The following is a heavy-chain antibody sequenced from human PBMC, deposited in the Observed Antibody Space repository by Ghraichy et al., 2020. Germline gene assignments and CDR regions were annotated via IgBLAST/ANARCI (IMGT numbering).Heavy chain of an antibody. CDR1: GFTVSSNY. CDR3: ARDLVGYSNYRYYYGMDV. J-gene: IGHJ6*02. CDR2: IYSGGST. D-gene: IGHD4-11*01. Sequence: GGSLRLSCAASGFTVSSNYMSWVRQAPGKGLEWVSVIYSGGSTYYADSVKGRFTISRDNSKNTLYLQMNSLRAEDTAVYYCARDLVGYSNYRYYYGMDVWGQGTTVTVSS. V-gene: IGHV3-53*01.